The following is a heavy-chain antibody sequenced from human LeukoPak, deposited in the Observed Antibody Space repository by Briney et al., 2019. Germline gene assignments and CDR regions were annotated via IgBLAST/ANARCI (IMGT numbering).Heavy chain of an antibody. CDR3: AKYRARITMVRGAIFDP. V-gene: IGHV3-23*01. D-gene: IGHD3-10*01. J-gene: IGHJ5*02. Sequence: GGSLRLSCAASGFTFSSYAMSWVRQAPGKGLEWVSAIRGSGGSTYYADSVKGRFTISRDNSKNTLYLQMNSLRAEDTAVYYCAKYRARITMVRGAIFDPWGQGTLVTVSS. CDR2: IRGSGGST. CDR1: GFTFSSYA.